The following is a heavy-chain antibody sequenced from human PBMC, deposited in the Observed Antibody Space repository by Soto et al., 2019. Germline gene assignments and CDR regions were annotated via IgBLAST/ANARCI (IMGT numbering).Heavy chain of an antibody. CDR3: ARRYGSAFDI. CDR2: IYYSGST. D-gene: IGHD3-10*01. J-gene: IGHJ3*02. Sequence: QVQLQESGPGLVKPSETLFLTCTVSGGSISSYYRSWIRQPPGKGLEWIGYIYYSGSTNYNPSLKSRVTISVDTSKNQFSLKLSSVTAADTAVYYCARRYGSAFDIWGQGTMVTVSS. CDR1: GGSISSYY. V-gene: IGHV4-59*01.